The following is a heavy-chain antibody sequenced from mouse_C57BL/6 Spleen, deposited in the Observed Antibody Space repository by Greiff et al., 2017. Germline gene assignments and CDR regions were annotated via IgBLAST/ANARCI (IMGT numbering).Heavy chain of an antibody. V-gene: IGHV1-9*01. CDR2: ILPGSGST. Sequence: QVQLQQSGAELMKPGASVKLSCKATGYTFTGYWIEWVKQRPGHGLEWIGEILPGSGSTNYNEKFKGKATFTADTSSNTAYMQPSSLTTEDSAIYYCARGSYYGSSYYAMDYWGQGTSVTVSA. CDR1: GYTFTGYW. J-gene: IGHJ4*01. CDR3: ARGSYYGSSYYAMDY. D-gene: IGHD1-1*01.